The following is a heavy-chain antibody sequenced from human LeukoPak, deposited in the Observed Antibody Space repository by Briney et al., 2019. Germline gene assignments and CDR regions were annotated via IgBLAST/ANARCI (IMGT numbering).Heavy chain of an antibody. J-gene: IGHJ3*02. V-gene: IGHV3-33*01. CDR2: IWFDGTKK. CDR1: GFTFSSHG. D-gene: IGHD1-26*01. CDR3: ARDTGGSYYDAFDI. Sequence: GSLRLSCAASGFTFSSHGMHWVRQAPGKGLEWVALIWFDGTKKYYADSVKGRFTISRDNFKNTLSLQMNSLRAEDTAVYYCARDTGGSYYDAFDIWGQGTMVSVSS.